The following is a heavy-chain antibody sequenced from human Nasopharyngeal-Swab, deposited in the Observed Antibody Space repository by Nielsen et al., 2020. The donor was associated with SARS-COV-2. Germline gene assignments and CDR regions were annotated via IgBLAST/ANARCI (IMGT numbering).Heavy chain of an antibody. CDR1: GFTFSSSA. J-gene: IGHJ4*02. CDR3: ASPPLDSSGYYYGFHY. CDR2: ISYDGSNK. Sequence: GESLKISCAASGFTFSSSAMHWARQAPGKGLEWVAVISYDGSNKYFADSVKGRFTISRDNSKNTLYLQMNSLRAEDTAVYYCASPPLDSSGYYYGFHYWGRGTLVTVSS. D-gene: IGHD3-22*01. V-gene: IGHV3-30-3*01.